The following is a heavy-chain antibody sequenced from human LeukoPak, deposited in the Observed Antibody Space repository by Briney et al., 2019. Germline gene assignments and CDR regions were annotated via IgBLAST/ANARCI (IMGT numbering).Heavy chain of an antibody. CDR3: ARLTVGSTPFDY. J-gene: IGHJ4*02. CDR1: GLSVSRNY. CDR2: IYAGGST. D-gene: IGHD4-23*01. Sequence: PGGTLRLSCAASGLSVSRNYMSWVREAPGKGLEWVSVIYAGGSTYYADSVKGRCIISRDNSKNTLYLQMNSLRDEDTAVYYCARLTVGSTPFDYWGQGTLVTVCS. V-gene: IGHV3-66*01.